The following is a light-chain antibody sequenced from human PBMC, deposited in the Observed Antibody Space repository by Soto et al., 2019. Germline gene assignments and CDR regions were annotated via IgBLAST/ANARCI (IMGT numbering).Light chain of an antibody. CDR2: YDS. CDR1: NIGGYS. J-gene: IGLJ2*01. V-gene: IGLV3-21*01. Sequence: SYELTQPPSVSVAPGKTASITCGGNNIGGYSVHWYQQKSGQAPVLVIYYDSDRPSGIPERFSGFNSGNAATLTISRVEAGDEADYYCQVWDSSGDPLGVVFGGGTKLTVL. CDR3: QVWDSSGDPLGVV.